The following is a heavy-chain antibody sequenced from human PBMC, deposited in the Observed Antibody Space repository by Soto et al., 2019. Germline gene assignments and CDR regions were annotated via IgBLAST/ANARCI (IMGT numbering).Heavy chain of an antibody. D-gene: IGHD3-22*01. J-gene: IGHJ4*02. CDR1: GFTFSSYA. V-gene: IGHV3-23*01. CDR2: ISGSGGST. CDR3: AKHGPDITMIVLVITGTPHFDY. Sequence: GGSLRLSCAASGFTFSSYAMSWVRQAPGKGLEWVSAISGSGGSTYYADSVKGRFTISRDNSKNTLYLQMNSLRAEDTAVYYCAKHGPDITMIVLVITGTPHFDYWGQGTLVTVSS.